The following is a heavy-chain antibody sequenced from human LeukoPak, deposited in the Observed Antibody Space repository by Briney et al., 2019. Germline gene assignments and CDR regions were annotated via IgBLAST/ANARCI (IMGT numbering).Heavy chain of an antibody. Sequence: SETLSLTCAVYGGSFSGYYWSLIRQPPGKGLEWIGEINHSGSTNYNPSLKSRVTIAADSSKNEVSLEMSYVTAADTALYYCARGLNYGGSGYYFDSWGQGTLVTVSS. CDR2: INHSGST. V-gene: IGHV4-34*01. D-gene: IGHD3-3*01. CDR3: ARGLNYGGSGYYFDS. CDR1: GGSFSGYY. J-gene: IGHJ4*02.